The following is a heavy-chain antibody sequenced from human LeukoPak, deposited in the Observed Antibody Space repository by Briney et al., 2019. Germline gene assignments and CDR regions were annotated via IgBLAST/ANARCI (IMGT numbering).Heavy chain of an antibody. Sequence: GGSLRLSCAASGFTFSSYSMNWVRQAPGKGLEWVSYISSSSSTIYYADSVKGRFTISRDNAKNSLYLQMNSLRAEDTAVYYCARIFRRLLWFGELDYWGQGTLVTVSS. D-gene: IGHD3-10*01. J-gene: IGHJ4*02. CDR1: GFTFSSYS. V-gene: IGHV3-48*01. CDR3: ARIFRRLLWFGELDY. CDR2: ISSSSSTI.